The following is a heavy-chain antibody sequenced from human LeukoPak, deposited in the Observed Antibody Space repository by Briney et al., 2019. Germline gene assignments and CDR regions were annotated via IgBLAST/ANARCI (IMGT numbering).Heavy chain of an antibody. Sequence: GGSLRLSCAASGFTFSSYSMNWVRQAPGKGLEWVSYISSSSSTIYYADSVKGRFTISRDNAKNSLYLQMNSLRAEDTAVYYCARGGYDFWSGYPFDYWGQGTLVTVSS. CDR2: ISSSSSTI. D-gene: IGHD3-3*01. J-gene: IGHJ4*02. CDR1: GFTFSSYS. CDR3: ARGGYDFWSGYPFDY. V-gene: IGHV3-48*01.